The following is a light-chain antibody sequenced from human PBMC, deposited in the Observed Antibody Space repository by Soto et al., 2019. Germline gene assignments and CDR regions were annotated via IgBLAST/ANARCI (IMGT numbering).Light chain of an antibody. J-gene: IGLJ1*01. Sequence: SYELTQPPSVSVAPGKTARITCGGNNIGSKSVHWDQQKPGQAPVLVIYYDSDRPSGIPERFSGSNSGNTATLTISRVEAGDEADYYCQVWDSSSDHYVFATGTKLTVL. V-gene: IGLV3-21*04. CDR2: YDS. CDR3: QVWDSSSDHYV. CDR1: NIGSKS.